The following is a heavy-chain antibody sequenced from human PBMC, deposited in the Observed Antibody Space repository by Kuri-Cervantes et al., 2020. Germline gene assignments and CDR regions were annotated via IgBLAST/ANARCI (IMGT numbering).Heavy chain of an antibody. Sequence: GESLKISCAASGFTFRTYWMSWVRQAPGKGLEWVANIKQDGSEKYYVDSVKGRFTISRDNAKNSLYLQMNSLRAEDTAVFYCARNQNYYHSGSYYYHYGVDVWGQGTTVTVSS. J-gene: IGHJ6*02. V-gene: IGHV3-7*01. CDR1: GFTFRTYW. CDR3: ARNQNYYHSGSYYYHYGVDV. D-gene: IGHD3-22*01. CDR2: IKQDGSEK.